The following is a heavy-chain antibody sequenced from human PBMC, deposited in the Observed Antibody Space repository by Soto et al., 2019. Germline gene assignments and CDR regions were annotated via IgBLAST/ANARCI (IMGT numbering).Heavy chain of an antibody. CDR3: AKDYLRGYSYGQFVD. D-gene: IGHD5-18*01. J-gene: IGHJ4*02. V-gene: IGHV3-9*01. CDR1: GFTFDDYA. CDR2: ISWNSGSI. Sequence: EVQLVESGGGLVQPGRSLRLSCAASGFTFDDYAMHWVRQAPGKGLEWVSGISWNSGSIGYADSVKGRFTISRDNAKNSLYLQMNSLRAEDTALYYCAKDYLRGYSYGQFVDWGQGTLVTVSS.